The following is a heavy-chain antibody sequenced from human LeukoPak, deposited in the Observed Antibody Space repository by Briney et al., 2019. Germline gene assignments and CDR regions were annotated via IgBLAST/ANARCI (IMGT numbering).Heavy chain of an antibody. Sequence: ASVKVSCKASGYTFTGYYMHWVRQAPGQGLEWMGRINPNSGGTNYAQKFQGRVTMTRDTPISTAYMELSRLRSDDTAVYYCARDIGYAAFYYMDVWGKGTTVTVSS. CDR2: INPNSGGT. V-gene: IGHV1-2*06. J-gene: IGHJ6*03. D-gene: IGHD5-12*01. CDR1: GYTFTGYY. CDR3: ARDIGYAAFYYMDV.